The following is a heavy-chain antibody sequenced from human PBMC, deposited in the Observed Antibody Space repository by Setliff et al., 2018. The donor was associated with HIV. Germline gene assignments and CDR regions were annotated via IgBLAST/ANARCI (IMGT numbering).Heavy chain of an antibody. Sequence: LSLTCTVSGDSISSYYWSWIRQPPGKGLQWIGYIYTSGITDYNPSLKSRVTISGDTSKNQFSLKLSSVTAADTAVYYCARDRRGYYYGSGSCYMDVWGTGTTVTVSS. D-gene: IGHD3-10*01. V-gene: IGHV4-4*08. CDR1: GDSISSYY. J-gene: IGHJ6*03. CDR3: ARDRRGYYYGSGSCYMDV. CDR2: IYTSGIT.